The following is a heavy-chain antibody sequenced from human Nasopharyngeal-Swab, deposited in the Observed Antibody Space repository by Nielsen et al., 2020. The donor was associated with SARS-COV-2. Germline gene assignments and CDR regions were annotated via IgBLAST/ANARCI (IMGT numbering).Heavy chain of an antibody. J-gene: IGHJ5*02. D-gene: IGHD6-13*01. Sequence: GESLKISCTASGFTFGDYAMSWVCQAPGKGLEWVGFIRSKAYGGTTEYAASVKGRFTISRDDSKSIAYLQMNSLKTEDTAMYYCTRMVQQLRENWFDPWGQGTLVTVSS. V-gene: IGHV3-49*04. CDR1: GFTFGDYA. CDR2: IRSKAYGGTT. CDR3: TRMVQQLRENWFDP.